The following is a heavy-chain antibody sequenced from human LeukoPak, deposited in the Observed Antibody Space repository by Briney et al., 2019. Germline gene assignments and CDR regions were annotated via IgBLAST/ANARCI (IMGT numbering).Heavy chain of an antibody. D-gene: IGHD4-11*01. J-gene: IGHJ4*02. CDR2: IYYSGST. CDR1: GGSISSTSDD. Sequence: PSETLSLTCTVSGGSISSTSDDWGWIRQPPGKGLEWIATIYYSGSTYYNPSLKSRVTISVDTSKNQFSLKLTSVTAADTAVYYCAAPGYGRPLYRFDYWGQGTLSPPPQ. CDR3: AAPGYGRPLYRFDY. V-gene: IGHV4-39*01.